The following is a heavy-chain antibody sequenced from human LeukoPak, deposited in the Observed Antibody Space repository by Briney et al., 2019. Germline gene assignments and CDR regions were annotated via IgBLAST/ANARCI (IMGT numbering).Heavy chain of an antibody. CDR1: GFTFSSYA. CDR3: AKADSYGGNSQLFDY. J-gene: IGHJ4*02. Sequence: GGSLRLSCAASGFTFSSYAMTWVRQAPGKGLEWVSGISGSGGSTYYADSVKSRFTISRDNSKNTLYLQMNSLRAEDTAVYFCAKADSYGGNSQLFDYWGQGTLVTVSS. D-gene: IGHD4-23*01. CDR2: ISGSGGST. V-gene: IGHV3-23*01.